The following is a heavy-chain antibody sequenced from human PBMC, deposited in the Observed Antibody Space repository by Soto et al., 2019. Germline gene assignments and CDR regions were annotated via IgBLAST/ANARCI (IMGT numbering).Heavy chain of an antibody. V-gene: IGHV1-3*01. Sequence: QVQLVQSGTEVKKPGASVKVSCKASGYTFTSYGIHWVRQAPGQRLEWMGWINAANGDTKYSPKFQGRVTTTRDTSASKAYMELSSLRSEDTAVYYCVRRHVSATGIDWFDPWGQGTLVTVSS. J-gene: IGHJ5*02. CDR3: VRRHVSATGIDWFDP. CDR1: GYTFTSYG. CDR2: INAANGDT. D-gene: IGHD6-13*01.